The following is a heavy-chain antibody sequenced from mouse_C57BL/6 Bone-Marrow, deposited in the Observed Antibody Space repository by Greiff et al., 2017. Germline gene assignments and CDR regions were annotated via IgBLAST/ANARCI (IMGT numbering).Heavy chain of an antibody. CDR3: AREPLYYFDY. V-gene: IGHV5-4*01. J-gene: IGHJ2*01. CDR2: ISDGGSYT. CDR1: GFTFSSYA. Sequence: EVKLVESGGGLVKPGGSLKLSCAASGFTFSSYAMSWVRQTPEKRLEWVATISDGGSYTYYPDNVKGRFTISRDNAKNNLYLQMSHLKSEDTAMYYCAREPLYYFDYWGQGTTLTVSS.